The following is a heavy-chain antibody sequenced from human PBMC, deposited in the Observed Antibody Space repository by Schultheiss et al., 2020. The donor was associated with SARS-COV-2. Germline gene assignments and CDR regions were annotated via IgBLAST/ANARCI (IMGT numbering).Heavy chain of an antibody. CDR1: GGSFSGYY. Sequence: SETLSLTCAVYGGSFSGYYWSWIRQPPGKGLEWIGEINHSGSTNYNPSLKSRVTMSVDTSKNQFSLKLSSVTAADTAVYYCAKEPIMMITPRTPGGYFDYWGQGTLVTVSS. J-gene: IGHJ4*02. D-gene: IGHD3-16*01. CDR2: INHSGST. CDR3: AKEPIMMITPRTPGGYFDY. V-gene: IGHV4-34*01.